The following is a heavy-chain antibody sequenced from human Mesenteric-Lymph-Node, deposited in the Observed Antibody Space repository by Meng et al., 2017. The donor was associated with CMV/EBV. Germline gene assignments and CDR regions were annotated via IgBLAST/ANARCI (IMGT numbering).Heavy chain of an antibody. CDR3: ARENDSNGRLFDS. J-gene: IGHJ4*02. CDR2: IYSDAIST. Sequence: GGSLRLSCAASGFSFSDYWMHWVRQVPGKGLVWVSRIYSDAISTNYADSVKGRFTISRDNAKNTLYLQTNSLRAEDTAVYYCARENDSNGRLFDSWGQGTLVTVSS. V-gene: IGHV3-74*01. D-gene: IGHD5-18*01. CDR1: GFSFSDYW.